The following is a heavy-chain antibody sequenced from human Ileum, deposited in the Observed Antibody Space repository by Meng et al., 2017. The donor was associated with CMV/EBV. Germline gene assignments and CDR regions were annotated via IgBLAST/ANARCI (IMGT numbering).Heavy chain of an antibody. Sequence: QVQLHTWGAGLLKPSETLSLTCAVYSGSFSDFFWGWIRQPPGKGLEWIGESSHSGNTKYNPSLKSRVTISVDTSKNQFSLKLSSVTAADTAVYYCARDCCKNRSWFDPWGQGTLVTVSS. J-gene: IGHJ5*02. CDR1: SGSFSDFF. CDR3: ARDCCKNRSWFDP. CDR2: SSHSGNT. V-gene: IGHV4-34*01. D-gene: IGHD2-21*01.